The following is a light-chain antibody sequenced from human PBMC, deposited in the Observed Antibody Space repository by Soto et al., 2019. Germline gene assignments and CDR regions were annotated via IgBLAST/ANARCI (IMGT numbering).Light chain of an antibody. CDR2: EVS. CDR1: SSDVGGYNY. V-gene: IGLV2-8*01. CDR3: CSYAGSNSVV. J-gene: IGLJ2*01. Sequence: QSVLTQPPSASGSPGQSVTISCTGTSSDVGGYNYVSWYQQHPGKAPKVMIYEVSKRPSGVPDRFSGSKSGNTASLTVSGFQDEDDADYSCCSYAGSNSVVFGGGTKLTVL.